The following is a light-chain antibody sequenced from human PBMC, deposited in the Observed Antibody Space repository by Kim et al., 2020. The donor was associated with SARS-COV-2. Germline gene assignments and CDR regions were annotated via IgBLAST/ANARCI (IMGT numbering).Light chain of an antibody. CDR3: QQYGSSYT. CDR1: QSVTTNY. Sequence: EIVLTQSPGTLSLSPGERATLSCRASQSVTTNYLAWYQQKRGQTPRLLIFGTSNRAAGIPDRFSGSGSGTDFTLTISRLEPEDFAVYYCQQYGSSYTFGQGTKLEI. V-gene: IGKV3-20*01. J-gene: IGKJ2*01. CDR2: GTS.